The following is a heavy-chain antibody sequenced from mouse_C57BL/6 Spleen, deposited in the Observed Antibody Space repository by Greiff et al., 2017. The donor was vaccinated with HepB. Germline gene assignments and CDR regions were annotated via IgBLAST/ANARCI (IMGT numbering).Heavy chain of an antibody. Sequence: EVQLQQSEGGFVQPGSSMKLSCTATGFTFSDCYMAWFRRVPAKGLEWVANINYDGSSTYYLDSLKSRFIISRDNAKNILYLQMSNLKSEDTATYYCARKATSVRACEVGGTGTTVTVSS. V-gene: IGHV5-16*01. CDR2: INYDGSST. D-gene: IGHD1-1*01. CDR1: GFTFSDCY. J-gene: IGHJ1*03. CDR3: ARKATSVRACEV.